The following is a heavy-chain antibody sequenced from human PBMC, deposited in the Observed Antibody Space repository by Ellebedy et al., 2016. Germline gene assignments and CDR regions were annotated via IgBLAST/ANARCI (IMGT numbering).Heavy chain of an antibody. V-gene: IGHV4-4*07. CDR1: GGSISSYY. CDR2: IYSSGST. Sequence: SETLSLXXTVSGGSISSYYWSWIRQPAGKGLEWIGRIYSSGSTNYNPSLKSRVTMSVDTSKNQFSLKLSSVTAADTAVYYCARGGFLEWSVWGQGTLVTVSS. D-gene: IGHD3-3*01. CDR3: ARGGFLEWSV. J-gene: IGHJ4*02.